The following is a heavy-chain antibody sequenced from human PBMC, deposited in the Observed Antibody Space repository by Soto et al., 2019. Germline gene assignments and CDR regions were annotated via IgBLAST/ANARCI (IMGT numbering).Heavy chain of an antibody. CDR2: ISGTGAST. CDR1: EFTFTSYA. CDR3: ARDRVVVDASQLEC. Sequence: VGSLRLSCASSEFTFTSYAMNCVRHSPGKWLEWVSAISGTGASTYYADSVKGRFTISRDNSKNTLYLQMNSLRAEDTALYYCARDRVVVDASQLECWGQGTLVIVSS. V-gene: IGHV3-23*01. D-gene: IGHD2-15*01. J-gene: IGHJ4*02.